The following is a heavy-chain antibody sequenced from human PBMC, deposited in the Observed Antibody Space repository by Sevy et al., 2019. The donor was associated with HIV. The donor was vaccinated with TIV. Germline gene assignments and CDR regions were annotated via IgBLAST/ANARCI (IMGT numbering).Heavy chain of an antibody. Sequence: GESLKISCQGSGYDFDTYWIGWVRQMPGKGPGGVGNILPGDSDTAYSPSFQGQVTIPAEKSSTTAYLQWSSLKASDSAMYFCARQGDSDGFDYWGQGTLVTVSS. CDR3: ARQGDSDGFDY. D-gene: IGHD2-21*02. CDR1: GYDFDTYW. J-gene: IGHJ4*02. V-gene: IGHV5-51*01. CDR2: ILPGDSDT.